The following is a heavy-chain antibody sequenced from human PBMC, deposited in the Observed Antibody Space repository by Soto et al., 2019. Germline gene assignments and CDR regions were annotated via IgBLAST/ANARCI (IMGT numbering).Heavy chain of an antibody. CDR1: GGSVNNYY. V-gene: IGHV4-59*02. J-gene: IGHJ4*02. CDR2: MYFSGST. D-gene: IGHD4-17*01. Sequence: QVQLQESGPGLVKPSETLSLTCSVSGGSVNNYYWNWIRQPPGKGLEWIGHMYFSGSTNYNPSLTGRVTMSVDTSKNQFSRQLRSVTSADTAVYYCARRTRSLGPFDYWGQGTLLTVSS. CDR3: ARRTRSLGPFDY.